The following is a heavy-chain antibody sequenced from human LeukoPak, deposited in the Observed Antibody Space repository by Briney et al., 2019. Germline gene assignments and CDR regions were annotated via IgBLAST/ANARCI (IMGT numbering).Heavy chain of an antibody. Sequence: GGSLRLSCAASGFTFSSYAMSWVRQAPGKGLEWVANIKQDGSEKYYVNSVKGRFTISRDNAKNSLYLQMNSLRAEDTAIYYCAREDDWNYEDYWGQGTLVTVSS. J-gene: IGHJ4*02. CDR3: AREDDWNYEDY. D-gene: IGHD1-7*01. V-gene: IGHV3-7*01. CDR2: IKQDGSEK. CDR1: GFTFSSYA.